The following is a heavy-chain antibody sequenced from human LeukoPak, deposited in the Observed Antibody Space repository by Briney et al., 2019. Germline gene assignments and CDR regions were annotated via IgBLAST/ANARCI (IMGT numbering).Heavy chain of an antibody. Sequence: GGSLRISCEVSGFRLTTYGTHWVRQAPGKGLEWVAYIPFDGSDEYYVDSVKGRFTISRDNSKNTLYLQMNSLRAEDTAVYYCAKHQNMVVVAASFDYWGQGTLVTVSS. CDR3: AKHQNMVVVAASFDY. V-gene: IGHV3-30*02. D-gene: IGHD2-15*01. J-gene: IGHJ4*02. CDR2: IPFDGSDE. CDR1: GFRLTTYG.